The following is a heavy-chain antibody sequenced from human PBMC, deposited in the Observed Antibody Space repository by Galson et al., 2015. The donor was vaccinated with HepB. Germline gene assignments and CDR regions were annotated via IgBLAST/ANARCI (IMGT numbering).Heavy chain of an antibody. D-gene: IGHD5-18*01. CDR1: GGTFSSYT. CDR3: ARDPGRDTAILRGPPDAGFDI. Sequence: SVKVSCKASGGTFSSYTISWVRQAPGQGLEWMGRIIPILGIANYAQKFQGRVTITADKSTSTAYMELSSLRSEDTAVYYCARDPGRDTAILRGPPDAGFDIWGQGTMVTVSS. CDR2: IIPILGIA. V-gene: IGHV1-69*04. J-gene: IGHJ3*02.